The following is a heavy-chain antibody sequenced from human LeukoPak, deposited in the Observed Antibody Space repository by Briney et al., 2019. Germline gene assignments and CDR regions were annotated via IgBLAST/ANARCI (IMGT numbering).Heavy chain of an antibody. Sequence: GGSLRLSCAASGFTFSSYGMHWVRQAPGKGLEWVAVISYDGSNKYYADSVKGRFTVSRDNSKSTLYLQMDSPRVEDTAVNFCARGRGSGSFLIDYWGQGTLVTVSS. J-gene: IGHJ4*02. D-gene: IGHD3-10*01. V-gene: IGHV3-30*03. CDR1: GFTFSSYG. CDR3: ARGRGSGSFLIDY. CDR2: ISYDGSNK.